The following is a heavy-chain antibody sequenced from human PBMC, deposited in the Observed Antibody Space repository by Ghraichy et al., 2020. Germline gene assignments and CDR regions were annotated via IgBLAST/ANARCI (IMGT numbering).Heavy chain of an antibody. CDR1: GGSISSSSYY. D-gene: IGHD1-14*01. J-gene: IGHJ4*02. CDR3: ARRANRAFDY. CDR2: IYYSGST. V-gene: IGHV4-39*01. Sequence: SETLSLTCTVSGGSISSSSYYWGWIRQPPGKGLEWIGSIYYSGSTYYNPSLKSRVTISVDTSKNQFSLKLSSVTAADTAVYYCARRANRAFDYWGQGTLVTVSS.